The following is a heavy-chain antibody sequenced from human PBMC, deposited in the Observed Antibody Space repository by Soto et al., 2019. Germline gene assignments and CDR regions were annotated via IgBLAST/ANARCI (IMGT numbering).Heavy chain of an antibody. V-gene: IGHV3-21*01. CDR1: GFPFSSYS. D-gene: IGHD6-13*01. CDR3: ARGFTFPYSSSSRPDTFDI. CDR2: ISSSSSYI. Sequence: PGGALRLSCAASGFPFSSYSMNWVRQAPGKGLEWVSSISSSSSYIYYADSVKGRFTISRDNAKNSLYLQMNSLRAEDTAVYYCARGFTFPYSSSSRPDTFDIWGQGTMVTVSS. J-gene: IGHJ3*02.